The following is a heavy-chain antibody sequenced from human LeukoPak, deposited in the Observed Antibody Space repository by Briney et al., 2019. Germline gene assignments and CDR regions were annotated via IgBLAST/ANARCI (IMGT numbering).Heavy chain of an antibody. V-gene: IGHV4-39*01. CDR3: ARATRYYDILTGYRPYYFDY. CDR2: VYYSRST. Sequence: SETLSLTCTVSGGSISSSFYFWGWIRQPPGKGLEWIGSVYYSRSTYYNPSLKSRVTISVDTSKNQSSLNLSSVTAADTAVYYCARATRYYDILTGYRPYYFDYWGQGTLVTVSS. J-gene: IGHJ4*02. CDR1: GGSISSSFYF. D-gene: IGHD3-9*01.